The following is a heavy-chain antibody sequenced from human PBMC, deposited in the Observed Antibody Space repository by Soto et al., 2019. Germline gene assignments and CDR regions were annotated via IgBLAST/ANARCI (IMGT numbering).Heavy chain of an antibody. CDR2: LVGSGADI. CDR3: ARDTHDFWSGYCTPGFDY. V-gene: IGHV3-23*01. Sequence: GGSLRLSCAASGFNFPAYAMNWVRQAPGKGLQWVSGLVGSGADINYADSVRGRFTVSRDNSKNTLYLQMNSLRAEDTAVYYCARDTHDFWSGYCTPGFDYWGQGTLVTVSS. CDR1: GFNFPAYA. D-gene: IGHD3-3*01. J-gene: IGHJ4*02.